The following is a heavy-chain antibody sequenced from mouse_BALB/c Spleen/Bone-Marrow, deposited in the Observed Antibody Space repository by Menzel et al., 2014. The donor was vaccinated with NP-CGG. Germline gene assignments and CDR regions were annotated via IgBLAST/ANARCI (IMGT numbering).Heavy chain of an antibody. CDR1: GFNIKDYY. D-gene: IGHD2-14*01. CDR3: VAYYRYEYYFDY. Sequence: EVKLVESGAELVRPGALVKLSCKASGFNIKDYYMHWVKQRPEQGLEWIGWIDPENGNTIYDPKFQGKASITADTSSNTAYLQLSSLTSEDTAVYYCVAYYRYEYYFDYRGQGTTRTVSS. J-gene: IGHJ2*01. V-gene: IGHV14-1*02. CDR2: IDPENGNT.